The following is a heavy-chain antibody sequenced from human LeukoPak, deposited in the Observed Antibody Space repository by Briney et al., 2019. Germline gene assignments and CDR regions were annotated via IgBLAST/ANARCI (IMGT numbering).Heavy chain of an antibody. Sequence: ASETLSLTCTVSGGTISGYYWSWIRQPPGQGLEWVGNVHYSGTTNYSPSLKSRVTISVDSSKKQFSLKLTSVTAADTAVYYCARGGRSGSYTYYFDYWGRGSLVTVSS. CDR3: ARGGRSGSYTYYFDY. CDR2: VHYSGTT. CDR1: GGTISGYY. J-gene: IGHJ4*02. V-gene: IGHV4-59*01. D-gene: IGHD1-26*01.